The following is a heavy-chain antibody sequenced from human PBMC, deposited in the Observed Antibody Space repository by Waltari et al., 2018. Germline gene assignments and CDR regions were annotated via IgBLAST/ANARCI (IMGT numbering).Heavy chain of an antibody. J-gene: IGHJ4*02. D-gene: IGHD4-17*01. CDR1: GFPFSSYP. Sequence: EVQLLESGGGLVQPGGSMRLSCAASGFPFSSYPMSWVRQAPGKGLEWVSAISGSGGSTYYADSVKGRFTISRDNSKNTLYLQMNSLRAEDTAVYYCATTVTVKTHFDYWGQGTLVTVSS. CDR3: ATTVTVKTHFDY. CDR2: ISGSGGST. V-gene: IGHV3-23*01.